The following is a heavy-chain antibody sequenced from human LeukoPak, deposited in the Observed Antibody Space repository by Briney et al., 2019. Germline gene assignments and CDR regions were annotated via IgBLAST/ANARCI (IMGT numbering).Heavy chain of an antibody. CDR2: INHSGST. J-gene: IGHJ3*02. CDR1: GGSFSGYN. Sequence: PSETLSLTCAVYGGSFSGYNWSWIRQPPGRGLEWMGEINHSGSTNYNPSLQSRVTISVDTSKNQFSLKLSSVTAADTAVYYCARGLRYFDWLLSADLDAFDIWGQGTMVTVSS. CDR3: ARGLRYFDWLLSADLDAFDI. D-gene: IGHD3-9*01. V-gene: IGHV4-34*01.